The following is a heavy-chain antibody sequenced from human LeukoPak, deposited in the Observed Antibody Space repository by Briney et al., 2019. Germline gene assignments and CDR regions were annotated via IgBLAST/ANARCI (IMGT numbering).Heavy chain of an antibody. CDR1: GFTFSDYS. V-gene: IGHV3-21*01. Sequence: PEGSLRLSCAASGFTFSDYSMNWVRQAPGKGLEWVSSISGSSNYIYYADSVKGRFTISRDNAKNSLYLQMSSLRAEDTAVYYCARDASTRCYLCEVDYWGQGTLVTVSS. CDR2: ISGSSNYI. D-gene: IGHD2-2*01. J-gene: IGHJ4*02. CDR3: ARDASTRCYLCEVDY.